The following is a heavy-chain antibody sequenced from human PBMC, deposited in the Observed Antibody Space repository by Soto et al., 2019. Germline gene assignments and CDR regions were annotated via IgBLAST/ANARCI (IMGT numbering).Heavy chain of an antibody. V-gene: IGHV1-3*01. J-gene: IGHJ6*03. CDR2: INAGNGNT. CDR1: GYTFTGYY. Sequence: ASVKVSCKASGYTFTGYYMHWVRQAPGQGLEWMGWINAGNGNTKYSQKFQGRVTITRDTSASTAYMELSSLRSEDTAVYYCARTHTSFTIFGARTYMDVWGKGTTVTVSS. CDR3: ARTHTSFTIFGARTYMDV. D-gene: IGHD3-3*01.